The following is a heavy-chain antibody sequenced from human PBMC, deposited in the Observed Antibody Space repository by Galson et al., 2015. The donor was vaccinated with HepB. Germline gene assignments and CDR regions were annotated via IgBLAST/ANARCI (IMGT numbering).Heavy chain of an antibody. D-gene: IGHD3-22*01. J-gene: IGHJ6*02. Sequence: CAISGDSVSNNSAAWTWIRQSPSRGLEWLGWTYYGSKWYNDYAVSVKSRIIIKPDKSKNQFSLQLNSVTPEDAAVYYCARARSGSSSYYLGAFHYHYGLDVWGQGTTLTVSS. V-gene: IGHV6-1*01. CDR1: GDSVSNNSAA. CDR3: ARARSGSSSYYLGAFHYHYGLDV. CDR2: TYYGSKWYN.